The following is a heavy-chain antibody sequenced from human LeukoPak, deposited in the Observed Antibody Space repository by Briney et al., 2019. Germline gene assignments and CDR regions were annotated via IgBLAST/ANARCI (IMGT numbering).Heavy chain of an antibody. CDR1: GFPFIAFG. CDR3: ARDPPVGYYYDSSGYKY. V-gene: IGHV3-21*01. J-gene: IGHJ4*02. D-gene: IGHD3-22*01. Sequence: GGSLSLSFAASGFPFIAFGMHWVRQAPGKGLEWVSSISSSSSYIYYAGSVKGRFTIPKDNAKNSLYLQMNRLRAEDTAVYYCARDPPVGYYYDSSGYKYWGQGTLVTVSS. CDR2: ISSSSSYI.